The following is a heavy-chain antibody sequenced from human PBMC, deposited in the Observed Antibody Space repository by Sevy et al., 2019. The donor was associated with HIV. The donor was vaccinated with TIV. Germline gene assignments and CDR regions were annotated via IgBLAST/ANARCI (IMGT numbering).Heavy chain of an antibody. CDR1: GFTFSTYG. CDR2: IWFDGSNT. V-gene: IGHV3-30*02. CDR3: AKVRSSALNAGYFDS. Sequence: QLGGSLRLSCAASGFTFSTYGMHWVRQAPGKGLEWVAVIWFDGSNTYYADSVKGRFTISRDNSKNTLYLQMNSLRAEDTAVYYCAKVRSSALNAGYFDSWGQGALVTVSS. J-gene: IGHJ4*02. D-gene: IGHD6-25*01.